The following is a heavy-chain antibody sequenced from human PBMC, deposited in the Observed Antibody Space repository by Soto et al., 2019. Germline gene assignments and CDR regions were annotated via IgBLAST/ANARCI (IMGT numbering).Heavy chain of an antibody. J-gene: IGHJ4*01. CDR3: ARDRVFRGSAITYIDT. Sequence: PGGSLRLSCAASGFTFGDSGMHWVRQAPGKGLEWVAVIWFDGSSKYYADCVKGRFTISRDNSKNTLYLQMNSLRAEDRAVYFCARDRVFRGSAITYIDTGGQEDVLPVS. CDR1: GFTFGDSG. D-gene: IGHD3-10*01. CDR2: IWFDGSSK. V-gene: IGHV3-33*01.